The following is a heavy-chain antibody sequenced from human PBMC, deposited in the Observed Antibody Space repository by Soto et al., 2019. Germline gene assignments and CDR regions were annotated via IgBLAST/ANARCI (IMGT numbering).Heavy chain of an antibody. V-gene: IGHV3-49*03. D-gene: IGHD3-3*01. Sequence: SLRLSCTASGFTFGDYAMSWFRQAPGKGLEWVGFIRSKAYGGTAEYAASVKGRFTISRDDSKSIAYLQVNSLKTEDTAVYYCTATYYDFRTDFWGQGTLVTVSS. CDR1: GFTFGDYA. CDR3: TATYYDFRTDF. CDR2: IRSKAYGGTA. J-gene: IGHJ4*02.